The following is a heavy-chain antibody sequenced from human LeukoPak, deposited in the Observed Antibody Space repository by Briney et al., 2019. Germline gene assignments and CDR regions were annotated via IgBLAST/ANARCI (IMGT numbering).Heavy chain of an antibody. D-gene: IGHD2-15*01. Sequence: GGSLRLSCAVSGFTFSDHRMDWVRQVPGKGLQWVGRSTDKLYSYTTEYAASVKGRFTISRADSENFLYLQMNSLKTEDTAVYYCVRAGGTRGYDIWGQGTMVTASS. CDR1: GFTFSDHR. J-gene: IGHJ3*02. CDR3: VRAGGTRGYDI. CDR2: STDKLYSYTT. V-gene: IGHV3-72*01.